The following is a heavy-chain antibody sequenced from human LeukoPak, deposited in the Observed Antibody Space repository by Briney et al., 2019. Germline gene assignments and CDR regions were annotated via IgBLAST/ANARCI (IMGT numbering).Heavy chain of an antibody. CDR3: AREGKSAETAPG. V-gene: IGHV4-38-2*02. Sequence: SETLSLTCAVSGYSISSGYYWGWIRQPPGKGLEWIGSIYHSGSTYYNPSLKSRVTISVDTSKNQFSLKLSSVTAADTAVYYCAREGKSAETAPGWGQGTLVTVSS. CDR2: IYHSGST. J-gene: IGHJ4*02. D-gene: IGHD2-21*02. CDR1: GYSISSGYY.